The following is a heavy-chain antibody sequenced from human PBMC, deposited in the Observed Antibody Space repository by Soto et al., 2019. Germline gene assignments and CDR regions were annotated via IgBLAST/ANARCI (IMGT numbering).Heavy chain of an antibody. D-gene: IGHD2-21*02. J-gene: IGHJ4*02. CDR1: GFTFSSYG. CDR3: AEDSRILTQIGVETARNTYDY. CDR2: ISYDGSNK. V-gene: IGHV3-30*18. Sequence: QVQLVESGGGVVQPGRSLRLSCAASGFTFSSYGMHWVRQAPGKGLEWVAVISYDGSNKYYADSVKGRFTISRDNSKNQLYRQMNSLGAEDKAVYYCAEDSRILTQIGVETARNTYDYRGQGTLVTGSS.